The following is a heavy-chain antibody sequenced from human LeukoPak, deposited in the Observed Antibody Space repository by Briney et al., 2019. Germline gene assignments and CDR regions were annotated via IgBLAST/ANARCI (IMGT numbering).Heavy chain of an antibody. Sequence: SETLSLTCTVSGGSISSYYWSWIRQPPGKGLEWIGYIYYSGSTNYNPSLKSRVTISVDTSKNQFSLKLSSVTAADTAVYYCARYRPYYDILTGYLPTYYYYGMDVWGQGTTVTVSS. CDR1: GGSISSYY. CDR3: ARYRPYYDILTGYLPTYYYYGMDV. CDR2: IYYSGST. V-gene: IGHV4-59*01. J-gene: IGHJ6*02. D-gene: IGHD3-9*01.